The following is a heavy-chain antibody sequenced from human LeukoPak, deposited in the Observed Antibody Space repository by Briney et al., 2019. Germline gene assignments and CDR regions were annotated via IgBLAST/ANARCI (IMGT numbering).Heavy chain of an antibody. CDR3: ARGFCNDGICSPGY. CDR2: IYHSGST. CDR1: GYSISSGYY. Sequence: PSETLSLTCAVSGYSISSGYYWGWIRQPPGKGLEWIGSIYHSGSTYYNPSLKSQVTISVDVSKNQFSLKLSSVTAADTAVYYCARGFCNDGICSPGYWGQGTLVTVSS. D-gene: IGHD2-15*01. V-gene: IGHV4-38-2*01. J-gene: IGHJ4*02.